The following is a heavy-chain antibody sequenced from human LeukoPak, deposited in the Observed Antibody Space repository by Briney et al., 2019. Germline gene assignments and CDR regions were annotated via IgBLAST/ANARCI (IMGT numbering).Heavy chain of an antibody. CDR1: GFRFTDYT. CDR3: ARRRLGYYLDS. V-gene: IGHV3-21*01. D-gene: IGHD2-2*01. J-gene: IGHJ4*02. Sequence: GGSLRLSCAASGFRFTDYTMNWVRQAPGKGLEWVSSVSFSSTYIYYADSVKGRFTVSRDNAKNSLYLQMNSLGDGDTAVYYCARRRLGYYLDSWGQGTLFTVSS. CDR2: VSFSSTYI.